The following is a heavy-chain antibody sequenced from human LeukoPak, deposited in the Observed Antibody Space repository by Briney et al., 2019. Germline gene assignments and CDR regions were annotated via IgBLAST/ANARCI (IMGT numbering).Heavy chain of an antibody. CDR3: ASRGYSYGYYFDY. J-gene: IGHJ4*02. V-gene: IGHV1-69*10. Sequence: SVKVSCKASGGTFSSYAISWVRQAPGQGLEWMGGIIPFLGIANYAQKFQGRVTITADKSTSTAYMELSSLRSEDTAVYYCASRGYSYGYYFDYWGQGTLVTVSS. CDR1: GGTFSSYA. D-gene: IGHD5-18*01. CDR2: IIPFLGIA.